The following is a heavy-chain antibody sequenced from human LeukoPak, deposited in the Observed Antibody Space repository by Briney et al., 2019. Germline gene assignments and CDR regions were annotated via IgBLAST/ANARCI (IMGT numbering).Heavy chain of an antibody. V-gene: IGHV4-30-4*08. D-gene: IGHD3-22*01. Sequence: SETLSLTCTVSGGSISSGDYYWSWIRQPPGKGLEWIGYIYYSGSTYYNPSLKSRVTISVDPSKNPFSLKLSSVTAADTAVYYCARGTPVVVVFDYWGQGTLVTVSS. J-gene: IGHJ4*02. CDR1: GGSISSGDYY. CDR3: ARGTPVVVVFDY. CDR2: IYYSGST.